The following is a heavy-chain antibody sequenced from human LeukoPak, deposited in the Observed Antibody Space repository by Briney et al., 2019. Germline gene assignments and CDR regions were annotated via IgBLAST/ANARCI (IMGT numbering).Heavy chain of an antibody. Sequence: PGGSLRLSCAASGFTFSSYGMSWVRQPPGKGLEWVSAISGSGGSTYYADSVKGRFTISRDNSKNTLYLQMNSLRAEDTAVYYCAKGSVRYYYYMDVWGKGTTVTISS. D-gene: IGHD3-10*01. CDR3: AKGSVRYYYYMDV. V-gene: IGHV3-23*01. CDR2: ISGSGGST. CDR1: GFTFSSYG. J-gene: IGHJ6*03.